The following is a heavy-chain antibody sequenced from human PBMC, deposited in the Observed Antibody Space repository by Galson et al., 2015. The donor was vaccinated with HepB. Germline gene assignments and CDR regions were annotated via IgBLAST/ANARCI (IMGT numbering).Heavy chain of an antibody. D-gene: IGHD1-26*01. V-gene: IGHV1-69*13. Sequence: SVKVSCKASGGTFSSYAISWVRQAPGQGLEWMGGIIPIFGTANYAQKFQGRVTITADESTSTAYMELSSLRSEDTAVYYCARSAVRAGWELLRLYGWFDPRGQGTLVTVSS. CDR3: ARSAVRAGWELLRLYGWFDP. J-gene: IGHJ5*02. CDR1: GGTFSSYA. CDR2: IIPIFGTA.